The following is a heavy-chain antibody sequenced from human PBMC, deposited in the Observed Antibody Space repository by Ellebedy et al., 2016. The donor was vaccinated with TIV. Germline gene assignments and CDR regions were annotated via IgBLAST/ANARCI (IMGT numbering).Heavy chain of an antibody. V-gene: IGHV1-18*04. CDR3: ARRGATDYGDF. D-gene: IGHD2-21*02. CDR1: GYTFINYG. CDR2: INPYSDDQ. J-gene: IGHJ4*02. Sequence: ASVKVSXKASGYTFINYGISWVRQAPGQGLEWMGWINPYSDDQHCAQKFQGRVTLTTDTSTSTAYMELRSLRSDDTAVYYCARRGATDYGDFWGQGTLVIVSS.